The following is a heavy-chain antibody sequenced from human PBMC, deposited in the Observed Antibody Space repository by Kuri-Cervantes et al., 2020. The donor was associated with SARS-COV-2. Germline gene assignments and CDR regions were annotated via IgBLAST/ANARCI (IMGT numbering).Heavy chain of an antibody. Sequence: KVSCKGSGFRFTTYWIGWVRQMPGKGLEWMAIIYPTDSDTRYSPSFQGQVTIPADKSISTAYLQWSSLKASDSAMYYCARTRGSYYTDAFDLWGQGTMVTVSS. J-gene: IGHJ3*01. V-gene: IGHV5-51*01. D-gene: IGHD1-26*01. CDR3: ARTRGSYYTDAFDL. CDR1: GFRFTTYW. CDR2: IYPTDSDT.